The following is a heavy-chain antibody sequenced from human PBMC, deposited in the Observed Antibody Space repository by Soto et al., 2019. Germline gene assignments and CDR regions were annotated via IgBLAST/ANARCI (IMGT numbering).Heavy chain of an antibody. J-gene: IGHJ4*02. D-gene: IGHD3-16*01. CDR3: AKHKGSRYAIDF. CDR1: GLPFSTSA. V-gene: IGHV3-23*01. CDR2: ISLDYST. Sequence: EVHLLESGGDLVQPGGSLRLSCAGTGLPFSTSAMPWFRQAPGRGLEWVSHISLDYSTYYADFVKGRFTVSRDNSKNTLHLQMSSLRAEDTAVYYCAKHKGSRYAIDFWGQGTLVTVSP.